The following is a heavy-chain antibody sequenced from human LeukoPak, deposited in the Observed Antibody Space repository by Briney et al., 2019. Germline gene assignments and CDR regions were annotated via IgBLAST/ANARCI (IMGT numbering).Heavy chain of an antibody. D-gene: IGHD6-13*01. CDR1: GHSISSGYY. J-gene: IGHJ4*02. CDR2: IYHSGST. Sequence: SETLSLTCTVSGHSISSGYYWGWIRQPPGKGLEWIGSIYHSGSTYYNPSLKSRVTISVDTSKNQFSLKLSSVTAADTAVYYCARSLSSSWYYYWGQGTLVTVSS. CDR3: ARSLSSSWYYY. V-gene: IGHV4-38-2*02.